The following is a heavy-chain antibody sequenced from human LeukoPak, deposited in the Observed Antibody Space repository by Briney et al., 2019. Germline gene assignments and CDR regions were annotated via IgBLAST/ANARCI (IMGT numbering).Heavy chain of an antibody. D-gene: IGHD6-13*01. CDR3: ARVIKTYSSSWYGDYYYYMDV. Sequence: GASVKVSCKASGYTFTGYYMHWVRQAPGQGLEWMGWISAYNGNTNYAQKLQGRVTMTTDTSTSTAYMELRSLRSDDTAVYYCARVIKTYSSSWYGDYYYYMDVWGKGTTVTVSS. J-gene: IGHJ6*03. CDR2: ISAYNGNT. V-gene: IGHV1-18*04. CDR1: GYTFTGYY.